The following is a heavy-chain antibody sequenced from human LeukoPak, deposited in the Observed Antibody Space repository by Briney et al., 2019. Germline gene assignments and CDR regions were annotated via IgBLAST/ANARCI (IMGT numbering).Heavy chain of an antibody. J-gene: IGHJ4*02. V-gene: IGHV3-23*01. CDR3: AKGYSSGWYYFDY. D-gene: IGHD6-19*01. CDR1: GFIFSSYA. Sequence: GGSLRLSCAASGFIFSSYAMSWVRQAPGKGLEWVSAISGSGGSTNYADSVKGRFTISRDNPKNTLYLQMNSLRAEDTAVYYCAKGYSSGWYYFDYWGQGTLVTVSS. CDR2: ISGSGGST.